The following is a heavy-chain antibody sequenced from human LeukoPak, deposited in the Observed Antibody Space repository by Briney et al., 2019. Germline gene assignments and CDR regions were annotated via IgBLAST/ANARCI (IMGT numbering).Heavy chain of an antibody. CDR3: ANEKTLTFDY. CDR1: GFTFDEYT. Sequence: GGSLRLSCAASGFTFDEYTMHWVRQAPGKGLEWLSLITRDAGNTFYADSVKGRFTISRDNSKNSLYLQMNNLRTEDTALYFCANEKTLTFDYWGRGTLVTVSS. V-gene: IGHV3-43*01. CDR2: ITRDAGNT. D-gene: IGHD3-9*01. J-gene: IGHJ4*02.